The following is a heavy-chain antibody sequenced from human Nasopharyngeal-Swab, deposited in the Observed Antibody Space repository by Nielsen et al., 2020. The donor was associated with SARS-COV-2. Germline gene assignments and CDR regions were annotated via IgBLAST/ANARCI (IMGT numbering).Heavy chain of an antibody. D-gene: IGHD1/OR15-1a*01. J-gene: IGHJ4*02. CDR2: IKQDGSET. Sequence: GESLKISCADSGFTFRRDWMSWVRQAPGKGLEWVANIKQDGSETYYVDSVKGRFTISRENAKNSLYLQMNSLRARDTAVYYCAREGLEQRVFDYWGQGTLVTVSS. CDR1: GFTFRRDW. V-gene: IGHV3-7*01. CDR3: AREGLEQRVFDY.